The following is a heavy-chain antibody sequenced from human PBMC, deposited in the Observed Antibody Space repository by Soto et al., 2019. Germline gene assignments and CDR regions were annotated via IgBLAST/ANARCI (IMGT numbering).Heavy chain of an antibody. CDR3: ARYWSAGTLYGAFDI. CDR2: IIPMSGAT. V-gene: IGHV1-69*06. D-gene: IGHD2-15*01. CDR1: GGTFSDFT. Sequence: QVKLVQSGSEVKKPGSSVKVSCKASGGTFSDFTLSWLRQAPGRGLEWMGGIIPMSGATNNAQKLQGRLTITANKSTGTVYMERNTMRSDNTAVYYCARYWSAGTLYGAFDIWGQGTDVTVSP. J-gene: IGHJ3*02.